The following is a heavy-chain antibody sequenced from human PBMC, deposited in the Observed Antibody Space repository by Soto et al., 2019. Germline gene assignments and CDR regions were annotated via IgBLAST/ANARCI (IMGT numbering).Heavy chain of an antibody. V-gene: IGHV4-30-2*01. J-gene: IGHJ4*02. Sequence: SETLSLTCAVSGGSISSGGYSWSWIRQPPGKGLEWIGYIYHSGSTYYNPSLKSRVTISVDRSKNQFSLKLSSVTAADTAVYYCARASHHTGDLAYWGQGTLVTVSS. CDR2: IYHSGST. CDR3: ARASHHTGDLAY. D-gene: IGHD7-27*01. CDR1: GGSISSGGYS.